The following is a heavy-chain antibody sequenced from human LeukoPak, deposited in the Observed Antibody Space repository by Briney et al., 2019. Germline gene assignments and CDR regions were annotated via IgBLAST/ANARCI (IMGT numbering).Heavy chain of an antibody. CDR1: GFTFDDYA. D-gene: IGHD2-2*01. J-gene: IGHJ5*02. CDR2: ISGSGGST. CDR3: AKDGGFIVVVPAASFDP. V-gene: IGHV3-23*01. Sequence: GGSLRLSCAASGFTFDDYAMHWVRQAPGKGLEWVSAISGSGGSTYYADSVKGRFTISRDNSKNTLYLQMNSLRAEDTAVYYCAKDGGFIVVVPAASFDPWGQGTLVTVSS.